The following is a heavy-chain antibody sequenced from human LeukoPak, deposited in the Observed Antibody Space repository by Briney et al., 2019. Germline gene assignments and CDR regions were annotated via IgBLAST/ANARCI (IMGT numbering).Heavy chain of an antibody. CDR3: ARDVEASGWHTKAIDY. V-gene: IGHV3-7*01. D-gene: IGHD6-19*01. CDR2: IKQDGSEK. J-gene: IGHJ4*02. Sequence: PGGSLRLSCAASGFTFSSYWMSWVRQAPGKGLEWVANIKQDGSEKYYVDSVKGRFTISRDNAKNSLYLQMNSLRAEDTAVYYCARDVEASGWHTKAIDYWGQGTLVTVSS. CDR1: GFTFSSYW.